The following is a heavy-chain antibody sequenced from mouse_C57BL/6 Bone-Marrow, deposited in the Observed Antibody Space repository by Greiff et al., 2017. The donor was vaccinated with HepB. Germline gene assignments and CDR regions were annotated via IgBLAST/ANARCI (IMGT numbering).Heavy chain of an antibody. D-gene: IGHD2-5*01. CDR1: GFTFSSYA. V-gene: IGHV5-4*01. Sequence: EVHLVESGGGLVKPGGSLKLSCAASGFTFSSYAMSWVRQTPEKRLEWVATISDGGSYTYYPDNVKGRFTISRDNAKNNLYLQMSHLKSEDTAMYYCARYYSNLYWYFDVWGTGTTVTVSS. J-gene: IGHJ1*03. CDR3: ARYYSNLYWYFDV. CDR2: ISDGGSYT.